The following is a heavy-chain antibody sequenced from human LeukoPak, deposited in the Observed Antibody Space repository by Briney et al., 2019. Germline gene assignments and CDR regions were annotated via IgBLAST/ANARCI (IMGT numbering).Heavy chain of an antibody. CDR3: AKDHTVGATFGVYFGY. D-gene: IGHD1-26*01. CDR2: ISGSGGSI. Sequence: PGGSLRLSCEASGFTFSSYGMSWVRQAPGKGLEWVSGISGSGGSIYYADSLKGRFTISKDNSKNTLYLQMNSLRAEDTAVYYCAKDHTVGATFGVYFGYWGQGTLVTVSS. CDR1: GFTFSSYG. J-gene: IGHJ4*02. V-gene: IGHV3-23*01.